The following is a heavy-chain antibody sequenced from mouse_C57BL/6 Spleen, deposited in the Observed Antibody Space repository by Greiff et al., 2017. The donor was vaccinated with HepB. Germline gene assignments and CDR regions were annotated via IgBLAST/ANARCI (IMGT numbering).Heavy chain of an antibody. Sequence: QVQLQQSGAELVKPGASVKLSCKASGYTFTEYPIHWVKQRSGQGLEWIRWFYPGSGSIKYNEKFKDKATLTADKSSSTVFMALSRLTYEDSAVYCGARHETTVVAGDYSMDYWGQGTSVTVSS. CDR3: ARHETTVVAGDYSMDY. J-gene: IGHJ4*01. CDR1: GYTFTEYP. V-gene: IGHV1-62-2*01. CDR2: FYPGSGSI. D-gene: IGHD1-1*01.